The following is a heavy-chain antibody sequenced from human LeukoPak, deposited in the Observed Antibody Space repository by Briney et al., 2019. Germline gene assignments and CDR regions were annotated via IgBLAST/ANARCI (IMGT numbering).Heavy chain of an antibody. CDR1: GGSISSYY. CDR3: ARQPSSTLSFDP. J-gene: IGHJ5*02. Sequence: SETLSLTCTVSGGSISSYYWSWIRQPPGKGLEWIGYIYYSGSTNYNPSLKRRVTISVDTSKNQFSLKLSSVTAADTAVYYCARQPSSTLSFDPWGQGTLVTVSS. CDR2: IYYSGST. D-gene: IGHD2-2*01. V-gene: IGHV4-59*01.